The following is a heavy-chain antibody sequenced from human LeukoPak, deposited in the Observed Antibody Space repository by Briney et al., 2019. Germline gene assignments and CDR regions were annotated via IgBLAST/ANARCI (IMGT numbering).Heavy chain of an antibody. V-gene: IGHV1-69*13. CDR2: IIPIFRTA. CDR1: GGTFSNYA. D-gene: IGHD5-12*01. CDR3: ARGYSGYDYGLWYYFDS. Sequence: ASVKVSRKASGGTFSNYAISWVRQAPGQGLEWMGGIIPIFRTANYAQKFQGRATITAVESTSTAYMELSSLRSKDTAVYYCARGYSGYDYGLWYYFDSWGQGTLVTVSS. J-gene: IGHJ4*02.